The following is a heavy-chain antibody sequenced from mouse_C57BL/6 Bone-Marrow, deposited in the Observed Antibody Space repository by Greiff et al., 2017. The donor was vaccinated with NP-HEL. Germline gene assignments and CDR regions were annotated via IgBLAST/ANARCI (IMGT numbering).Heavy chain of an antibody. D-gene: IGHD2-1*01. CDR1: GFTFSDYG. J-gene: IGHJ3*01. CDR3: AREGGNWFAY. CDR2: ISSGSSTI. Sequence: EVMLVESGGGLVKPGGSLKLSCAASGFTFSDYGMHWVRQAPEKGLEWVAYISSGSSTIYYADTVKGRFTISRDNAKNTLFLQMTSLRSEDTAMYYCAREGGNWFAYWGQGTLVTVSA. V-gene: IGHV5-17*01.